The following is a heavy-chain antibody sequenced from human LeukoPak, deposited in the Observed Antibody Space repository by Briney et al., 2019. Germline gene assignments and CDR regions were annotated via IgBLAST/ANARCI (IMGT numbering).Heavy chain of an antibody. Sequence: PSETLSLTCTVSGGSISSGGYYWSWIRQHPGKGLEWIGHSYYSRSTYYNPSLKSRVTISVDTSKNQFSLKLTSVTAADTAMYYCARGDDSSGYDYFDYWGQGTLVTVSS. CDR2: SYYSRST. V-gene: IGHV4-31*03. D-gene: IGHD3-22*01. CDR1: GGSISSGGYY. J-gene: IGHJ4*02. CDR3: ARGDDSSGYDYFDY.